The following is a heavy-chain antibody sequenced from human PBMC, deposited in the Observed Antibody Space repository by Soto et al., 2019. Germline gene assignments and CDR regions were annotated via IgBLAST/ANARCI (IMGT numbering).Heavy chain of an antibody. D-gene: IGHD6-25*01. J-gene: IGHJ4*02. CDR1: GGTFTTYD. V-gene: IGHV1-69*06. Sequence: QVQLVQSGAEVRKPGSSVKVSCKASGGTFTTYDISWVRQAPGQGLEWMGGIIPLFDATKYAQKFQGRVTITADKSTGTAYMELSSLRSEDTAMYYCARDRSSSGYNGTFYCASWGQGTLATVSS. CDR2: IIPLFDAT. CDR3: ARDRSSSGYNGTFYCAS.